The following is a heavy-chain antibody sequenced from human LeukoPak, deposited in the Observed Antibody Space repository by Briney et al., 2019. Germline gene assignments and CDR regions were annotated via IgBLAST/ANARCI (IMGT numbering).Heavy chain of an antibody. CDR1: GGSFSGYY. Sequence: PSETLSLTCAVYGGSFSGYYWSWIRQPPGKGLEWIGEINHSGSTNYNPSLKSRVTISVDTSKNQFSLKLSSVTAADTAVYYCASSGILTGYHMPPAYFDYWGQGTLVTVSS. CDR3: ASSGILTGYHMPPAYFDY. J-gene: IGHJ4*02. V-gene: IGHV4-34*01. CDR2: INHSGST. D-gene: IGHD3-9*01.